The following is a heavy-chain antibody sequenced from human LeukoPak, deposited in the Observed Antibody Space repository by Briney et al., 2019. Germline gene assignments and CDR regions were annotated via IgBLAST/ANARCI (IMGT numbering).Heavy chain of an antibody. D-gene: IGHD6-19*01. CDR2: INPNSGGT. Sequence: RASVKVSCKASGYTFTGYYMHWVRQAPGQGLEWMGWINPNSGGTNYAQKFQGRVTMTRDTSISTAYTELSRLRSDDTAVYYCARSGIAVAGAINWFDPWGQGTLVTVSS. CDR1: GYTFTGYY. CDR3: ARSGIAVAGAINWFDP. V-gene: IGHV1-2*02. J-gene: IGHJ5*02.